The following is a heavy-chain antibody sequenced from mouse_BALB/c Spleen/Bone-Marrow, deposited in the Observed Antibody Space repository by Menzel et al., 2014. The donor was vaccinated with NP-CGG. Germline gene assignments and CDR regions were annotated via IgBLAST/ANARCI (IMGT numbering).Heavy chain of an antibody. CDR2: ISGSGSST. CDR3: ARGRDWFDY. CDR1: GFTFSGYG. J-gene: IGHJ2*01. D-gene: IGHD3-3*01. Sequence: DVMLAESGGGLVQPGGSLKLSCAASGFTFSGYGMSWVRQTPDKGLELVATISGSGSSTYYPDSVKGRFTISRDNARNTLYLQMSSLKSEDTAMYYCARGRDWFDYWGQGTTLTVSS. V-gene: IGHV5-6-3*01.